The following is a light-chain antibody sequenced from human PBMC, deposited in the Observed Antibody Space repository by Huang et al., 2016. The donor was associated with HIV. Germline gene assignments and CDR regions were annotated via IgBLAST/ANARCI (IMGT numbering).Light chain of an antibody. J-gene: IGKJ1*01. Sequence: DIQLTQSPSTMSASEGDRVTITCRASQNIDSWLAWFQQKPGKAPKLLIYKASVKESGVPPRFSGSGSGTNFTLTVNSLQTDDFATYYCHQYKSYPWTFGQGTKVEV. CDR1: QNIDSW. V-gene: IGKV1-5*03. CDR3: HQYKSYPWT. CDR2: KAS.